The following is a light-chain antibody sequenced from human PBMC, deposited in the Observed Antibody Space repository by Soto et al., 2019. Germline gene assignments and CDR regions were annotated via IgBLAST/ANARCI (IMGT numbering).Light chain of an antibody. CDR3: QQYETYFRYT. V-gene: IGKV1-5*01. CDR2: DGY. CDR1: QPINSK. Sequence: DIQMTQSPSTLSASVGDRVTITCRASQPINSKLAWYQKKPGQAPKLLIFDGYNLESGVPSRFSGSGSGTEFTLSIGSLQPDDFATYYCQQYETYFRYTFGQGTKLDIK. J-gene: IGKJ2*01.